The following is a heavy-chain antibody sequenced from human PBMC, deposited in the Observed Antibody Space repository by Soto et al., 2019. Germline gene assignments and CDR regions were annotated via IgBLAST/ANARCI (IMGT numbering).Heavy chain of an antibody. CDR2: MNPNSGNT. Sequence: QVQLVQSGAEVKKPGASVKVSCKASGSTFTSYDINWVRQATGQGLEWKGWMNPNSGNTGYAQKFQGRVTMTRETSISRAYIKLSSLRSENTAVYYCAREVVSLGMDVWPAGAKVTVSS. J-gene: IGHJ6*04. D-gene: IGHD3-22*01. CDR1: GSTFTSYD. V-gene: IGHV1-8*01. CDR3: AREVVSLGMDV.